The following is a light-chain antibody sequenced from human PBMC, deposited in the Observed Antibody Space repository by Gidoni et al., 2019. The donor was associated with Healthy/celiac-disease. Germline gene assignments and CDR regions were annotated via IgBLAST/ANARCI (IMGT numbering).Light chain of an antibody. J-gene: IGKJ4*01. CDR2: GAS. V-gene: IGKV3-15*01. CDR1: PSVSSN. Sequence: EIVMTPSPATLSVSPGERATLSCRASPSVSSNLAWYQQKPGQAPRLLIYGASTRATGIPARFSGSGSGTEVTLTISSRQSEDFAVYYCQQYNNWPLTFGGGTKVEIK. CDR3: QQYNNWPLT.